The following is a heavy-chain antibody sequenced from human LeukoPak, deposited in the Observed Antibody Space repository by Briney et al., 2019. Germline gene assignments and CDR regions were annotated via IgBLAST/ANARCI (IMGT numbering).Heavy chain of an antibody. D-gene: IGHD2-2*01. CDR2: VRYDGSNE. CDR1: GFVFSDYG. V-gene: IGHV3-30*02. Sequence: PGGSLRLSCAASGFVFSDYGMHWVRQAPGKGLEWVAFVRYDGSNEYYADSMKGRFTISRDNSKNTLYLQMNNLRAEDTAVYYCARERGYCTDTSCYGFDYWGQGILVTVSS. CDR3: ARERGYCTDTSCYGFDY. J-gene: IGHJ4*02.